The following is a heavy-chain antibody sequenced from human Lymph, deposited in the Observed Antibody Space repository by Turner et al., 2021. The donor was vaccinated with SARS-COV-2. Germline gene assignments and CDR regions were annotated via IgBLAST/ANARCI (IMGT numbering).Heavy chain of an antibody. V-gene: IGHV3-30-3*01. CDR2: ISFDGNNK. CDR3: ARGEYYGSGTYPGKTFDY. Sequence: QVQLVESGGGVVQPGRSLRLSCAASGFTFSSYAMHWVRQAPGKGLEWVAVISFDGNNKYYTDSVKGRFTISRDNSKNTLYLQLNSLRPEDTAVYYCARGEYYGSGTYPGKTFDYWGQGTLVTVSS. CDR1: GFTFSSYA. D-gene: IGHD3-10*01. J-gene: IGHJ4*02.